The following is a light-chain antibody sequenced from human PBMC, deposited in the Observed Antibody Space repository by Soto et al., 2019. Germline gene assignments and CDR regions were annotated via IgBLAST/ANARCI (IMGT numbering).Light chain of an antibody. CDR1: SSDIGSYDP. Sequence: QSALTQPASVSGPLGQSIVISCTGSSSDIGSYDPVSWYQQYPGKAPKVVIFEGTKRPSGVSNRFSGSKSGNTASLTISGLQTEEEADYYCCSYAGSRTYVFGARTKVTVL. V-gene: IGLV2-23*01. CDR2: EGT. J-gene: IGLJ1*01. CDR3: CSYAGSRTYV.